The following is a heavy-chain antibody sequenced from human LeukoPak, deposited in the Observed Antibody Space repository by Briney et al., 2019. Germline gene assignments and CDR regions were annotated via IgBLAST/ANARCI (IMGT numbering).Heavy chain of an antibody. D-gene: IGHD2-15*01. J-gene: IGHJ4*02. V-gene: IGHV4-34*01. CDR3: ARGGGGSCYYY. CDR1: GGSFSGYY. CDR2: INHSGST. Sequence: MPSETLSLTCAVYGGSFSGYYWSWIRQPPGKGLEWIGEINHSGSTNYNPSLKSRVTISVDTSKNQFSLKLSSVTAADTAVYYCARGGGGSCYYYWGQGTLVTVSS.